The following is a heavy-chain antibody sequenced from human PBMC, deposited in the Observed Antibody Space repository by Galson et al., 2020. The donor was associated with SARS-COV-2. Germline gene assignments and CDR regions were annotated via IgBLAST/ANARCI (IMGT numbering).Heavy chain of an antibody. D-gene: IGHD2-15*01. Sequence: GESLKISCKASGYNLAGYSIHWVRQAPGQGLEWMGCVSPNSGGTNYAQNFQGRVTMTGDKSTSTVYMELNRLTSDDTAVYYCARADIGDYWGQGTLVTVSS. CDR3: ARADIGDY. CDR1: GYNLAGYS. J-gene: IGHJ4*02. V-gene: IGHV1-2*02. CDR2: VSPNSGGT.